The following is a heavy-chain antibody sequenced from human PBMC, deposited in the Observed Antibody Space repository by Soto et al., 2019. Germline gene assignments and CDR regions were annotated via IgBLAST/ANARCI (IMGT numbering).Heavy chain of an antibody. CDR2: IYSGGST. J-gene: IGHJ4*02. CDR3: ARVRGDFWSGYSDY. V-gene: IGHV3-53*01. Sequence: GGSLRLSCAASGFTVSSNYMSWVRQAPGKGLEWVSAIYSGGSTYYADSVKGRFTISRDNSKNTLYLQMNSLRAEDTAVYYCARVRGDFWSGYSDYWGQGTLVTVSS. D-gene: IGHD3-3*01. CDR1: GFTVSSNY.